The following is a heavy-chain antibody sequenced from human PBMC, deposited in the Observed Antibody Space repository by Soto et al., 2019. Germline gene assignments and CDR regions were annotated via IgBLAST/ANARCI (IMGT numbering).Heavy chain of an antibody. CDR3: ARDLDVGGYYYYYGMDV. CDR2: IIPIFGTA. Sequence: SVKVSCKASGGTFSSYAISWVRQAPGQGLEWMGGIIPIFGTANYAQKFQGRVTITADESTSTAYMELSSLRSEDTAVYYCARDLDVGGYYYYYGMDVWGQGTTVTVSS. CDR1: GGTFSSYA. J-gene: IGHJ6*02. V-gene: IGHV1-69*13.